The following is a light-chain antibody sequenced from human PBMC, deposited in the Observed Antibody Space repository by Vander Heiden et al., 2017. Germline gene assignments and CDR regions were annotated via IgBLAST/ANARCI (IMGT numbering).Light chain of an antibody. V-gene: IGLV1-47*01. CDR1: SSNIGSNY. J-gene: IGLJ2*01. CDR3: AAWDDSLSGLVV. Sequence: QSELTQPPSASGTPGQRVTISCSGSSSNIGSNYVYWYQQLPGTAPKLLIYRNNQRPSGVPDRFSGSKSGTSASLAISGLRSEDEADYYCAAWDDSLSGLVVFGGGTKLTVL. CDR2: RNN.